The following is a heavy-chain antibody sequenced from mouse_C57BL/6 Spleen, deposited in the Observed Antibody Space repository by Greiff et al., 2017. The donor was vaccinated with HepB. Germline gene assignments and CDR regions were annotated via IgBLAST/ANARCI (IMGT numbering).Heavy chain of an antibody. J-gene: IGHJ4*01. D-gene: IGHD2-5*01. CDR3: ARSYSNYYAMDY. V-gene: IGHV1-53*01. CDR1: GYTVGGCG. Sequence: QGQRRRAGTERGRAGAAGRRGGEGSGYTVGGCGWEGVKERPGQGLEWIGNINPSNGGTNYNEKFKSKATLTVDKSSSTAYMQLSSLTSEDSAVYYCARSYSNYYAMDYWGQGTSVTVSS. CDR2: INPSNGGT.